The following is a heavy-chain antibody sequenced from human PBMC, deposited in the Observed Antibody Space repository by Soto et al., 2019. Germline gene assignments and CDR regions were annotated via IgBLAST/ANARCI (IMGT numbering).Heavy chain of an antibody. CDR1: GLTLSNYA. CDR2: ISYDGSNR. D-gene: IGHD6-19*01. Sequence: QVQLVESGGSVVQPGRSLRPSCAASGLTLSNYAMHWVRQAPGKGLEWVAVISYDGSNRYYADSVKGRFTISRDNSKNTLYLQMNSLRAEDTAVYYCARVTQAVAADYWGQGTLVTVSS. CDR3: ARVTQAVAADY. V-gene: IGHV3-30-3*01. J-gene: IGHJ4*02.